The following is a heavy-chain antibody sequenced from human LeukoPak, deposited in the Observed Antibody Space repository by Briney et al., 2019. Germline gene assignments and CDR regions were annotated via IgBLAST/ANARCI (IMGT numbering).Heavy chain of an antibody. V-gene: IGHV2-70*17. CDR2: IDWDGDK. D-gene: IGHD3-9*01. Sequence: SGPTLVKPTQTLTLTCTFSGFSLSRSTMCVSWLRQPPGKALEWLARIDWDGDKFYNTALNSRLIISKDTSRNQVTLIMTNMDPVDTATYYCARTNYLLRYFDYWGQGTLVTVSS. CDR3: ARTNYLLRYFDY. J-gene: IGHJ4*02. CDR1: GFSLSRSTMC.